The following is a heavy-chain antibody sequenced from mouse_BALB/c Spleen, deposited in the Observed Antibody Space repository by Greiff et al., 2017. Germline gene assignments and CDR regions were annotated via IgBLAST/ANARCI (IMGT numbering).Heavy chain of an antibody. V-gene: IGHV1-4*01. CDR3: ARGGTGKRGAVDY. CDR1: GYTFTSYT. Sequence: QVQLQQSGADLARPGASVTMSCKASGYTFTSYTMHWVHQRPGQGLEWLGYINPSSGYTNYNQKFKDKATLTADNSSSTAYMQLSSLTSEDSAVYYCARGGTGKRGAVDYWGQGTSVTVSA. CDR2: INPSSGYT. D-gene: IGHD4-1*01. J-gene: IGHJ4*01.